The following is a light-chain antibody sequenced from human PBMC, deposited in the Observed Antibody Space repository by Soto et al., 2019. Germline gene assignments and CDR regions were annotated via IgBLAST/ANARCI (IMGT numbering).Light chain of an antibody. CDR2: KAS. Sequence: DIQMTQSPSTLSASVGDRVTITCRASQSISDWLAWYQQKPGKAPNLLIYKASSLESGVPSRFSGSGSGTEFTLTISSLQPDDFATYYCQHYNSYSEAFGQGTKVDIK. V-gene: IGKV1-5*03. CDR3: QHYNSYSEA. CDR1: QSISDW. J-gene: IGKJ1*01.